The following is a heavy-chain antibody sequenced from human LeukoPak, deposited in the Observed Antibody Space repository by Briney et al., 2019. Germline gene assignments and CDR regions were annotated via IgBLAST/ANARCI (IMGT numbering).Heavy chain of an antibody. CDR2: IYTSGST. Sequence: SETLSLTCTVSGGSISSYYWSWIRQPAGKGLEWIGRIYTSGSTNYNPSLKSRVTMSVDTSKNQISLKLSSVTAADTAVYYCARVGPHYGSGSYYNKNYYYMDVWGKGTTVTVSS. V-gene: IGHV4-4*07. CDR1: GGSISSYY. J-gene: IGHJ6*03. D-gene: IGHD3-10*01. CDR3: ARVGPHYGSGSYYNKNYYYMDV.